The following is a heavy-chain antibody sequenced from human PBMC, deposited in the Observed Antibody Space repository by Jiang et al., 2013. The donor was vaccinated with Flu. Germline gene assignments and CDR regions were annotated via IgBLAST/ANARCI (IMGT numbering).Heavy chain of an antibody. CDR1: GFSLSTSGMC. Sequence: KPTQTLTLTCTFSGFSLSTSGMCVSWIRQPPGKALEWLARIDWDDDKYYSTSLKTRLTISKDTSKNQVVLTMTNMDPVDTATYYCARSPPAAMSLYNYYYAMDVWGKGTTVSVSS. CDR2: IDWDDDK. CDR3: ARSPPAAMSLYNYYYAMDV. J-gene: IGHJ6*04. V-gene: IGHV2-70*11. D-gene: IGHD2-2*01.